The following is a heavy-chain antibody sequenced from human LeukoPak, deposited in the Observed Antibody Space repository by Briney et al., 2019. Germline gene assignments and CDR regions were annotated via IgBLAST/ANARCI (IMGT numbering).Heavy chain of an antibody. V-gene: IGHV4-34*01. CDR2: INHSGST. J-gene: IGHJ4*02. CDR1: GGSFSGYY. D-gene: IGHD5-18*01. CDR3: ARTQLLPKVKNAFDY. Sequence: SETLSLTCAVYGGSFSGYYWSWIRQPPGKGLEWIGEINHSGSTNYNPSLKSRVTISVDTSKNQFSLKLSSVTAADTAVYYCARTQLLPKVKNAFDYWGQGTLVTVSS.